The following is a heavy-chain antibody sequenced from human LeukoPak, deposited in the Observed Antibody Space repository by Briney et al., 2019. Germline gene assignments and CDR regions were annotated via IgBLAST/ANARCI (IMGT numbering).Heavy chain of an antibody. Sequence: PGRSLRLSCAASGFTFSSYAMHWVRQAPGKGLEWVAVISYDGNNKYYADSVKGRFTISRDNSKNTLYLQMNSLRAEDTAVYYCARDASGAAARPSYFDYWGQGTLVTVSS. D-gene: IGHD6-13*01. V-gene: IGHV3-30-3*01. CDR2: ISYDGNNK. CDR3: ARDASGAAARPSYFDY. CDR1: GFTFSSYA. J-gene: IGHJ4*02.